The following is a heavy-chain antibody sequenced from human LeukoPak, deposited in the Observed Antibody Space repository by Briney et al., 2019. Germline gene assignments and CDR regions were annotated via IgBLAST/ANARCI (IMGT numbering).Heavy chain of an antibody. CDR2: IWYDGSYK. J-gene: IGHJ4*02. V-gene: IGHV3-30*02. CDR1: GFTFSSYG. Sequence: PGGSLRLSCAASGFTFSSYGIHWVRQAPGKGLEWVAFIWYDGSYKYYADSVKGRLTISRDNSKNTVDLQMNSLIVEDTAVYYCGKGDSRNYPLHLDYWGREPLVPVPS. D-gene: IGHD4-11*01. CDR3: GKGDSRNYPLHLDY.